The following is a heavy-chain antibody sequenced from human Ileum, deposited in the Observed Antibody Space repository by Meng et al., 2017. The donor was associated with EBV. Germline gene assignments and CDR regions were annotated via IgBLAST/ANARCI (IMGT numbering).Heavy chain of an antibody. CDR1: GFTFSSYA. D-gene: IGHD5-24*01. CDR3: ARDRDGYHDY. Sequence: QVGLVESGGGVVPPGRSLRLSCAASGFTFSSYAMHWVRQAPGKGLEWVAVISYDGSNKYYADSVKGRFTISRDNSKNTLYLQMNSLRAEDTAVYYCARDRDGYHDYWGQGTLVTVSS. CDR2: ISYDGSNK. J-gene: IGHJ4*02. V-gene: IGHV3-30-3*01.